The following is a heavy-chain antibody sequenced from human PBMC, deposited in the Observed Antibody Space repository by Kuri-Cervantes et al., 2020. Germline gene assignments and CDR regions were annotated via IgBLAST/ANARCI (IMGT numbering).Heavy chain of an antibody. CDR2: IRKKVNSYTT. J-gene: IGHJ4*02. V-gene: IGHV3-72*01. Sequence: GGSLRLSCAASGFTFSDHYMDWVRQAPGKGLEWVGRIRKKVNSYTTEYAASVRGRFTISRGDSKNSLYLQMDSLRTEDTAVYYCVRTANGNYPDYWGQGTLVTVSS. CDR1: GFTFSDHY. CDR3: VRTANGNYPDY. D-gene: IGHD2-8*01.